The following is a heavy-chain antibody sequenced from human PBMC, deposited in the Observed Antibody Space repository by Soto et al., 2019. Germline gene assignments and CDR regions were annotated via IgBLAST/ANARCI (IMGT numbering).Heavy chain of an antibody. V-gene: IGHV3-30*18. CDR1: GFTFSSYA. Sequence: GGSLRLSCAASGFTFSSYAMHWVRQAPGKGLEWLAVISYAGTNKYYADSVKGRFTISRDNSKNTLYLQMNSLRAEDTAVYYCAKEIAIRDEPGHFDYWGQGTLVTVSS. CDR2: ISYAGTNK. D-gene: IGHD3-10*01. CDR3: AKEIAIRDEPGHFDY. J-gene: IGHJ4*02.